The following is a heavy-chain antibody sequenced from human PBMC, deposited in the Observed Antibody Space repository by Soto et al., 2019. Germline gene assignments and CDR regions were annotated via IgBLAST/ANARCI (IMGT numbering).Heavy chain of an antibody. V-gene: IGHV4-31*03. CDR2: IYYSGST. D-gene: IGHD5-18*01. CDR3: AREWGPGYGPRYYFDY. Sequence: TLSLTCTVSGGSISSFFYYWSWIRQHPGKGLEWIGYIYYSGSTYYNPSLKSRVTISVDTSKNQFSLKLSSVTAADTAVYYCAREWGPGYGPRYYFDYWGQGTLVTVSS. CDR1: GGSISSFFYY. J-gene: IGHJ4*02.